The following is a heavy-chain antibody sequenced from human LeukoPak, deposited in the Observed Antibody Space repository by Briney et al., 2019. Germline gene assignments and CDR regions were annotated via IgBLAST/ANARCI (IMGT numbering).Heavy chain of an antibody. CDR2: ITGSGGST. D-gene: IGHD6-13*01. CDR1: GFTFSSYA. J-gene: IGHJ4*02. CDR3: AKDAGIGAGGIFEY. V-gene: IGHV3-23*01. Sequence: SGGSLRLSCAASGFTFSSYAMSWVRQAPGKGLEWVSSITGSGGSTYHADSVRFTISRDNSKNTVYLQMNSLRAEDTAVYYCAKDAGIGAGGIFEYWGQGTLVTVSS.